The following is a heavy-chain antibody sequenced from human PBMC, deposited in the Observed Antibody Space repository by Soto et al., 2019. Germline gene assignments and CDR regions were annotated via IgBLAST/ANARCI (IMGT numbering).Heavy chain of an antibody. Sequence: EVQLVESGGGLVQPGRSLRLSCAASGFTFDDYAMHWVRQAPGKGLEWVSGISWNSGSIGYADSVKGRFTISRENAKNALYLQMNSLTAEDTALYSCAKDAITMVRGVISYYGMDVWGQGTTVTVSS. J-gene: IGHJ6*02. D-gene: IGHD3-10*01. V-gene: IGHV3-9*01. CDR1: GFTFDDYA. CDR2: ISWNSGSI. CDR3: AKDAITMVRGVISYYGMDV.